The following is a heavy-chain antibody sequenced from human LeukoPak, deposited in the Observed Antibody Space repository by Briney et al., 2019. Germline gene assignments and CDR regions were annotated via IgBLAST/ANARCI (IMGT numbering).Heavy chain of an antibody. CDR3: ASDPPYSSGWYGLGY. Sequence: GGSLRLSCAASGLTFSKFAVHWVRQAPGKGLEWVAVISYDGASKYYGDSVKGRFTISRDNSIHTVYLQMNSLRPEDTAVYYCASDPPYSSGWYGLGYWGQGTLVTVSS. CDR1: GLTFSKFA. V-gene: IGHV3-30-3*01. D-gene: IGHD6-19*01. CDR2: ISYDGASK. J-gene: IGHJ4*02.